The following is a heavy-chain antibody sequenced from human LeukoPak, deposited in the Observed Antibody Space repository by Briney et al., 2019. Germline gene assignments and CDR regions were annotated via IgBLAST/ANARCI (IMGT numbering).Heavy chain of an antibody. CDR3: ARDYSGSYYSASLFDD. D-gene: IGHD1-26*01. J-gene: IGHJ4*02. V-gene: IGHV3-21*06. CDR2: ISSSKTYI. Sequence: GGSLRLSCAASGFIFSDYSMNWVRQAPGKGLEWVSSISSSKTYIYYADSVKGRFIISRDNAKNSLYLQMNSLRAEDTAVYYCARDYSGSYYSASLFDDWGQGTLVTVSS. CDR1: GFIFSDYS.